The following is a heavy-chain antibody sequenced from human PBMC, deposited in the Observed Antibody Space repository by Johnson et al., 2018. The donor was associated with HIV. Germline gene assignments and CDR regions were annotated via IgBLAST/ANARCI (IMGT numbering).Heavy chain of an antibody. CDR1: GFTFSSYG. CDR3: ARDLLGMDDAFDI. V-gene: IGHV3-7*01. CDR2: IKQDGSEK. J-gene: IGHJ3*02. Sequence: VQLVESGGGVVQPGGSLRLSCAASGFTFSSYGMSWVRQAPGKGLEWVANIKQDGSEKYYVDSVKGRFTISRDNAKNSLYLQMNSLRAEDTAVYYCARDLLGMDDAFDIWGQGTMVTVSS. D-gene: IGHD7-27*01.